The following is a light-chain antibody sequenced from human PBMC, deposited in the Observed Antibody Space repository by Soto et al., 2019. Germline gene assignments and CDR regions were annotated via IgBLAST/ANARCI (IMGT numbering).Light chain of an antibody. Sequence: IQLTQSPSSLSASVGDRVTISCRASQGIANFLAWYQQKPGKAPKLLIYGASTLQSGVPSRFSGSGSGTDFTLTINSLQPEDFAPYYWHQLNSFPIPFGPGTKVDIK. CDR2: GAS. V-gene: IGKV1-9*01. CDR1: QGIANF. J-gene: IGKJ3*01. CDR3: HQLNSFPIP.